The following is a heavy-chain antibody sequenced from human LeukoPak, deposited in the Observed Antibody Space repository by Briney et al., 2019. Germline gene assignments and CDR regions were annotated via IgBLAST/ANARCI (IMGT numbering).Heavy chain of an antibody. D-gene: IGHD2-15*01. V-gene: IGHV4-34*01. Sequence: PSETLSLTCAVYGGSFSGYHWSWIRQPPGKGLEWIGEINHSGSTNYNPSLKSRVTISVDTSKNQFSLKLSSVTAADTAVYYCARAKVCSGGSCYYPYYYGMDVWGKGTTVTVSS. J-gene: IGHJ6*04. CDR3: ARAKVCSGGSCYYPYYYGMDV. CDR1: GGSFSGYH. CDR2: INHSGST.